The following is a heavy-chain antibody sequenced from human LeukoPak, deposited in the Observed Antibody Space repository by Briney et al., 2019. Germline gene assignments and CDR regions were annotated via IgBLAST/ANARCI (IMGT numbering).Heavy chain of an antibody. V-gene: IGHV3-21*01. Sequence: GGSLRLSCAASGFTFSSYSMNWVRQAPGKGLEWVSSISSSSSYIYYADSVKGRFTISRDNAKNSLYLQMNSLRAEDTAVYYCARDKLKDYYGSGSYYRQLLYYYGMDVWGQGTTVTVSS. CDR3: ARDKLKDYYGSGSYYRQLLYYYGMDV. CDR1: GFTFSSYS. J-gene: IGHJ6*02. D-gene: IGHD3-10*01. CDR2: ISSSSSYI.